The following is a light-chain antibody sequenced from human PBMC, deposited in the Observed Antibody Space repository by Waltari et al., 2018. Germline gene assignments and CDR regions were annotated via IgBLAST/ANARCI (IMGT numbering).Light chain of an antibody. CDR2: DTS. J-gene: IGKJ4*01. Sequence: DIVMTQSPLSLPVTPGESASISCRASESVYKYLAWYQQRPGQPPRLLIYDTSNRAAGVPGRFSGSGYGTDFTLTITSLEAEDFAVYFCQQGSILPLTFGGGTRVEIK. V-gene: IGKV3-11*01. CDR3: QQGSILPLT. CDR1: ESVYKY.